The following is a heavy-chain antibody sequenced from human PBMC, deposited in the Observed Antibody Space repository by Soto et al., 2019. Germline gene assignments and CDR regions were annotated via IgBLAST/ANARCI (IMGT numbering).Heavy chain of an antibody. D-gene: IGHD4-17*01. CDR1: GFTFSGSA. J-gene: IGHJ4*02. V-gene: IGHV3-73*01. CDR2: IRSKSNSYAT. Sequence: EVQLVESGGGLVQPGGSLKLSCAVSGFTFSGSAMHWVRQASGKGLEWVGRIRSKSNSYATAYAASVKGRFTISRDDSKITAYLQMNSLKTEDTVVYYCTRGYGDYVRDYWGQGTLVTVSS. CDR3: TRGYGDYVRDY.